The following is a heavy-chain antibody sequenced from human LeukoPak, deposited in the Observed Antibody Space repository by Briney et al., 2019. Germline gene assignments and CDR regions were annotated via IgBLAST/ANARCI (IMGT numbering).Heavy chain of an antibody. D-gene: IGHD2-2*02. V-gene: IGHV4-38-2*01. Sequence: PSETLSLTCAVSGYSISSGYYWGWIRQPPGKGLEWIGSIYYSGSTYYNPSLKSRVTISVDTSKNQFSLKLSSVTAADTAVYYCARRVVVVPAAINWFDPWGQGTLVTVSS. J-gene: IGHJ5*02. CDR1: GYSISSGYY. CDR2: IYYSGST. CDR3: ARRVVVVPAAINWFDP.